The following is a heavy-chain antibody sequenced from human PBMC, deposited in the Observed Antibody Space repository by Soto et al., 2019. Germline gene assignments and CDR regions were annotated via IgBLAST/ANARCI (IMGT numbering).Heavy chain of an antibody. CDR1: GGSIRSGDYY. V-gene: IGHV4-30-4*01. D-gene: IGHD2-15*01. CDR2: IYYSGST. Sequence: PSETLSLTCTVSGGSIRSGDYYWSWIRQPPGKGLEWIGYIYYSGSTYYNPSLKSRVTISVDTSKNQFSLKLSSVTAADTAVYYCARAMVVTQNWFDPWGQGTLVTVSS. CDR3: ARAMVVTQNWFDP. J-gene: IGHJ5*02.